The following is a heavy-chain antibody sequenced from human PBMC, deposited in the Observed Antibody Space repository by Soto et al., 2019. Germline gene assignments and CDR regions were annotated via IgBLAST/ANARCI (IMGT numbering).Heavy chain of an antibody. CDR1: GGSISSYY. CDR3: AREPGSGSLHYYYGMDV. J-gene: IGHJ6*02. CDR2: IYDSVNT. Sequence: SETLSLTCTVSGGSISSYYWSWIRQSPGRGLEWIGYIYDSVNTNYNPSLKSRVTMSVDTSKNQFSPKLSSVTAADTAVYYCAREPGSGSLHYYYGMDVWGQGTTVT. D-gene: IGHD3-10*01. V-gene: IGHV4-59*01.